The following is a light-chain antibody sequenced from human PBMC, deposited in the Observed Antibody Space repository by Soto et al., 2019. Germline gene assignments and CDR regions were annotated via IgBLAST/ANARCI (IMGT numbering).Light chain of an antibody. CDR2: KTS. J-gene: IGKJ1*01. V-gene: IGKV1-5*03. CDR1: QIINGW. Sequence: DIQMTQSPSTLSVSVGDRVTITCRASQIINGWLAWYQGRPGKAPKLLIYKTSTLESGVPSRFSGGGSGTEFTLTISSLQPDDFATYYCQQYHGFWTFGQGTKVELK. CDR3: QQYHGFWT.